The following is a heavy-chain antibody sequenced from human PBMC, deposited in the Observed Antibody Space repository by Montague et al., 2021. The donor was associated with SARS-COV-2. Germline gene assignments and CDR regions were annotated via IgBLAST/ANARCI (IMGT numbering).Heavy chain of an antibody. CDR2: IYTSGTT. J-gene: IGHJ4*02. D-gene: IGHD5-12*01. CDR3: ARAHSGSWAHLDN. CDR1: GGSISSGSYY. Sequence: TRSLTCTVSGGSISSGSYYWSWIRQPAGRGLEWIGRIYTSGTTDYSFSLKSRVTISVDTSKNQFSLKLTSVTAADTAVYYCARAHSGSWAHLDNWGQGGLVTVSS. V-gene: IGHV4-61*02.